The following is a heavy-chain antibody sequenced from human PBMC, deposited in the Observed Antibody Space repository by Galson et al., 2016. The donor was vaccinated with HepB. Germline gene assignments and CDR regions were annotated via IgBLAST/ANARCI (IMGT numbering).Heavy chain of an antibody. CDR2: IEPADSYT. CDR1: GFDFTNYW. Sequence: QSGAEVKKPGESLRISCKTSGFDFTNYWITWVRQLPGKGLEWIGRIEPADSYTNYSPSFRGCVTISVDRSISTAYLQWSSLSASDTAIYYCARRRRPTGPDYWGPGTLVTVSS. D-gene: IGHD4-17*01. V-gene: IGHV5-10-1*01. CDR3: ARRRRPTGPDY. J-gene: IGHJ4*02.